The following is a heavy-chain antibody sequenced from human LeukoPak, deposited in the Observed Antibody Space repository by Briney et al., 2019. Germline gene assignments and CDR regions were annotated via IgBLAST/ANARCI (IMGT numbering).Heavy chain of an antibody. V-gene: IGHV3-23*01. CDR1: GFTVSSSY. J-gene: IGHJ6*02. D-gene: IGHD2-2*01. CDR3: AKGLCSTSCYSVPDHV. Sequence: GGSLRLSCAASGFTVSSSYMSWVRQVPGKGLEWVSGISASGGSTYYADSVRGRFTISRDNSRNTLYLQMNSLRAEDTAVYYCAKGLCSTSCYSVPDHVWGQGTTVTVSS. CDR2: ISASGGST.